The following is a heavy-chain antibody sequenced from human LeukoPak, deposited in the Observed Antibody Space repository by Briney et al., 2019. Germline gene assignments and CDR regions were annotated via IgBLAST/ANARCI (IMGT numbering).Heavy chain of an antibody. D-gene: IGHD7-27*01. V-gene: IGHV1-8*02. CDR1: GGTFSSYA. J-gene: IGHJ4*02. Sequence: ASVKVSCKASGGTFSSYAISWVRRATGQGLEWMGWMSPASGNTGYAQEFQGRVTMTRDTSVSTAYMELNSLRSEDTAVYYCARGPPNWGFDSWGRGTLVTVSS. CDR2: MSPASGNT. CDR3: ARGPPNWGFDS.